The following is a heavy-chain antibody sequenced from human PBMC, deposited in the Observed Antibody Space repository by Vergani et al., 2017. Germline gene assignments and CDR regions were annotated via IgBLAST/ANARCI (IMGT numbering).Heavy chain of an antibody. CDR2: IKQDGSEK. CDR1: GFTFSSYW. V-gene: IGHV3-7*01. Sequence: VQLVESGGGLVQPGGSLRLSCAASGFTFSSYWMSWVRQAPGKGLEWVANIKQDGSEKYYVDSVKSRFTISRDNAKNSLYLQMNSLRAEDTAVYYCARIGRRGWFDPWGQGTLVTVSS. CDR3: ARIGRRGWFDP. D-gene: IGHD2-15*01. J-gene: IGHJ5*02.